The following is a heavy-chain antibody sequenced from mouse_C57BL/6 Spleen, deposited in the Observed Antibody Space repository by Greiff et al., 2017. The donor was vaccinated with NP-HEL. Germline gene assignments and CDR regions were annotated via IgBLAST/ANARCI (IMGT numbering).Heavy chain of an antibody. CDR1: GYTFTDYE. CDR2: IDPETGGT. V-gene: IGHV1-15*01. D-gene: IGHD2-5*01. CDR3: TRRGTIVRYFDV. Sequence: QVQLKQSGAELVRPGASVTLSCKASGYTFTDYEMHWVKQTPVHGLEWIGAIDPETGGTAYNQKFKGKAILTADKSSSTAYMELRSLTSEDSAVYYCTRRGTIVRYFDVWGTGTTVTVSS. J-gene: IGHJ1*03.